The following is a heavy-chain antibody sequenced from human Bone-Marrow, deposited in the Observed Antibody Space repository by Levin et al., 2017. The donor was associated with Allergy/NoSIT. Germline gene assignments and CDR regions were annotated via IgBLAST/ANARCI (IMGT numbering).Heavy chain of an antibody. CDR2: VYHSGTT. CDR1: GGSISSGGYF. V-gene: IGHV4-30-2*01. J-gene: IGHJ6*02. Sequence: SQTLSLTCAVSGGSISSGGYFWSWIRQPPGKGLEWIGYVYHSGTTYYSPSLNSRVTISVDRSKNQFSLKLSSVTAADTAVYYCAREAENGMDVWGQGTTVTVSS. CDR3: AREAENGMDV.